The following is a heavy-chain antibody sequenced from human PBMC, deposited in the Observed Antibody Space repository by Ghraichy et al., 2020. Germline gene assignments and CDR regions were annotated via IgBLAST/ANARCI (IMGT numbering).Heavy chain of an antibody. CDR3: ARAGLSRYFDL. D-gene: IGHD6-13*01. J-gene: IGHJ2*01. CDR2: IYYSGST. CDR1: GGSISSYY. Sequence: ESLNISCTVSGGSISSYYWSWIRQPPGKGLEWIGYIYYSGSTNYNPSLKSRVTISVDTSKNQFSLKLSSVTAADTAVYYCARAGLSRYFDLWGRGTLVTVSS. V-gene: IGHV4-59*08.